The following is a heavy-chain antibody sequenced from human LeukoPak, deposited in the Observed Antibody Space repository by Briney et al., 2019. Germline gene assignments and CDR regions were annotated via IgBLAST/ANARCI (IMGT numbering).Heavy chain of an antibody. J-gene: IGHJ3*01. CDR1: GFIFSTYS. CDR3: ARGPGGAFDF. CDR2: ISSSSSTI. Sequence: QPGGSLRLSCAASGFIFSTYSMNWVRQAPGKGLEWVSYISSSSSTIYYADSVKGRFTISRDNAKNSLYLQINTLRAEDTAVYYCARGPGGAFDFWGQGAMVTVSS. D-gene: IGHD1-1*01. V-gene: IGHV3-48*01.